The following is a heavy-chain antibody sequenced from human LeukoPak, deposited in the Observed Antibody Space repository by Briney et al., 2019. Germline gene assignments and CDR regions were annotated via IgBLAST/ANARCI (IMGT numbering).Heavy chain of an antibody. V-gene: IGHV3-9*01. CDR3: ARLGFGSGSYYNDY. Sequence: GGSLRLSCAASGFTFDDYAMHWVRQAPGKGLEWVSGISWNSGSIGYADSVKGRFTISRDNAKNSLYLQMNSLRAEDTALYYCARLGFGSGSYYNDYWGQGTLVTVSS. D-gene: IGHD3-10*01. CDR1: GFTFDDYA. CDR2: ISWNSGSI. J-gene: IGHJ4*02.